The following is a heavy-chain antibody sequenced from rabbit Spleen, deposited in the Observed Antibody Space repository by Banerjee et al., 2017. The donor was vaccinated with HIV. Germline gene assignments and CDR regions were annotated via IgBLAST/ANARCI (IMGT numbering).Heavy chain of an antibody. V-gene: IGHV1S45*01. CDR2: IYVGSSDIT. CDR1: GFSFSSYW. D-gene: IGHD1-1*01. Sequence: QEKLVESGGDLVKPGASLTLTCTASGFSFSSYWMCWVRQAPGKGLEWIACIYVGSSDITWYASWAKGRFTISRSTSLNTVDLKMTSLTAADTATYFCARGGGNVESAYFNLWGPGTLVTVS. CDR3: ARGGGNVESAYFNL. J-gene: IGHJ4*01.